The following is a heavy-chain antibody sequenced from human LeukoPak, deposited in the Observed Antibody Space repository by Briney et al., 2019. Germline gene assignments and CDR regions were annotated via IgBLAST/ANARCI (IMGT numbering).Heavy chain of an antibody. CDR1: GYTFTSYD. V-gene: IGHV1-8*03. Sequence: ASVTVSCKASGYTFTSYDINWVRQATGQGLEWVGWMNPNSGNTGYAQKFQGRVTITRNTSISTAYMELSSLRSEDTAVYYCARGSYYGSGSYDYWGQGTLVTVSS. J-gene: IGHJ4*02. D-gene: IGHD3-10*01. CDR2: MNPNSGNT. CDR3: ARGSYYGSGSYDY.